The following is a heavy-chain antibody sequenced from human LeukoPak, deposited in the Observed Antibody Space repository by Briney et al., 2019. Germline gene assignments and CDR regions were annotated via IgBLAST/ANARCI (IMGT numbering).Heavy chain of an antibody. V-gene: IGHV3-23*01. Sequence: GGSLRLSCAASGFTFSSYGMSWVRQAPGKGLEWVSAISGSGGSTYYADSVKGRFTISRDNSKNTLYLQMNSLYYCAKDPIPYCSSTSCHKQYFDYWGQGTLVTVSS. CDR1: GFTFSSYG. CDR3: CSSTSCHKQYFDY. D-gene: IGHD2-2*02. J-gene: IGHJ4*02. CDR2: ISGSGGST.